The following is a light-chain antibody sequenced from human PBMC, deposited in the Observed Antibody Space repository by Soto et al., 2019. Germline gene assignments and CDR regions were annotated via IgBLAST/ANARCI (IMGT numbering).Light chain of an antibody. J-gene: IGKJ2*01. CDR2: AAS. Sequence: DIQLTQSPSFLSASVGDRVTITCRASQGISSYLAWYQQKPGKAPKLLIYAASTLQSGVPSRFSGSGFGTEFTLTISSLQPEDFATYYCQQLNSYPQTFGQGTKLEIK. CDR3: QQLNSYPQT. V-gene: IGKV1-9*01. CDR1: QGISSY.